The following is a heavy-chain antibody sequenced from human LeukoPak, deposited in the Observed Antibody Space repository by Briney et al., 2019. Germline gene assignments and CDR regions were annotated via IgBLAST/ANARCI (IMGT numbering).Heavy chain of an antibody. J-gene: IGHJ4*02. CDR2: LGSSGSTI. CDR3: ARGVKGSYDYFDY. D-gene: IGHD1-26*01. Sequence: PGGSLRLSCAASGFTFSSYEMNWVRQAPGKGLEWVSYLGSSGSTIYYADSVKGRFTISRDNAKNSLYLQMNSLRAEDTAVYYCARGVKGSYDYFDYWGQGTLVTVSS. V-gene: IGHV3-48*03. CDR1: GFTFSSYE.